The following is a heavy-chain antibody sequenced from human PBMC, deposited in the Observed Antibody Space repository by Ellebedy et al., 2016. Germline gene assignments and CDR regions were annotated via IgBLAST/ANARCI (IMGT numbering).Heavy chain of an antibody. Sequence: SETLSLXXTVSGGSISSSSYYWGWIRQPPGKGLEWIGSIYYSGSTYYNPSLKSRVTISVDTSKNQFSLKLSSVTAADTAVYYCARDREVDIVATRGGDFDYWGQGTLVTVSS. D-gene: IGHD5-12*01. CDR3: ARDREVDIVATRGGDFDY. J-gene: IGHJ4*02. CDR1: GGSISSSSYY. CDR2: IYYSGST. V-gene: IGHV4-39*07.